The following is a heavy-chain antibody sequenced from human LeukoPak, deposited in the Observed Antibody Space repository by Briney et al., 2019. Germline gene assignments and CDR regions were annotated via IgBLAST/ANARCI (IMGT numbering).Heavy chain of an antibody. Sequence: SETLSLTCTVSGGSISSYYWSWIRQPPGKGLEWIGYIYYSGSTYYNPSLKSRVTISVDTSKNQFSLKLSSVTAADTAVYYCARGGITIFGVVPNWFDPWGQGTLVTVSS. D-gene: IGHD3-3*01. V-gene: IGHV4-59*08. CDR3: ARGGITIFGVVPNWFDP. J-gene: IGHJ5*02. CDR2: IYYSGST. CDR1: GGSISSYY.